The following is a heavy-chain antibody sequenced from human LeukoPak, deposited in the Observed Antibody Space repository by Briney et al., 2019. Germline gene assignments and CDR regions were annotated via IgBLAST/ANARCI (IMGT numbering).Heavy chain of an antibody. CDR2: INHSGST. V-gene: IGHV4-34*01. CDR3: ARGRYNWNYVAYFDY. J-gene: IGHJ4*02. D-gene: IGHD1-7*01. CDR1: GGSFSGYY. Sequence: PSETLSLTCAVYGGSFSGYYWSWIRQPPGKGLEWIGEINHSGSTNYNPSLKSRVTISVDTSKNQFSLKLSSVTAADTAVYYCARGRYNWNYVAYFDYWGQGTLVTVSS.